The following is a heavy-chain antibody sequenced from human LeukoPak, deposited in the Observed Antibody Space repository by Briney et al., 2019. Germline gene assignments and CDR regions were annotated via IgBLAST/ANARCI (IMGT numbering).Heavy chain of an antibody. Sequence: ASVKVSCKASGYTFTGYYMHWVRQAPGQGLEWVGWISAYNGNTNYAQKLQGRVTMTTDTSTSTAYMELRSLRSAATAVYYCARPSTFGGVIVNPLFDYWGQGTLVTVSS. J-gene: IGHJ4*02. D-gene: IGHD3-16*02. CDR1: GYTFTGYY. CDR2: ISAYNGNT. CDR3: ARPSTFGGVIVNPLFDY. V-gene: IGHV1-18*04.